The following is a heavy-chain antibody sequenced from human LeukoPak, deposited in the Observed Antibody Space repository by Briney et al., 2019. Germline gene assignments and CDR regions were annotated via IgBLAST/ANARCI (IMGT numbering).Heavy chain of an antibody. CDR1: GGSISSYY. J-gene: IGHJ4*02. CDR2: IYYSGST. V-gene: IGHV4-59*01. CDR3: AREGNYYGSGSYYKIDY. D-gene: IGHD3-10*01. Sequence: SETLSLTCTVSGGSISSYYWSWIRQPPGKGLEWIGYIYYSGSTNYNPSLKSRVTISVDTSKNQFSLKLSSVTAADTAVYYCAREGNYYGSGSYYKIDYWGQGTLVTVSS.